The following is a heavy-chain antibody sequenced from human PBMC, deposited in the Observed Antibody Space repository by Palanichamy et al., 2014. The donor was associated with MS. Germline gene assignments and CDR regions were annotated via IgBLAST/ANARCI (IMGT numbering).Heavy chain of an antibody. CDR3: ASLICGGDCYRQEGRWFDP. D-gene: IGHD2-21*02. V-gene: IGHV4-59*01. CDR1: GGSISSYY. Sequence: QVQLQESGPGLVKPSETLSLTCTVSGGSISSYYWSWIRQPPGKGLEWIGYIYYSGSTNYNPSLKSRVTISVDTSKNQFSLKLSSVTAADTAVYYCASLICGGDCYRQEGRWFDPWGQGTLVTVSS. CDR2: IYYSGST. J-gene: IGHJ5*02.